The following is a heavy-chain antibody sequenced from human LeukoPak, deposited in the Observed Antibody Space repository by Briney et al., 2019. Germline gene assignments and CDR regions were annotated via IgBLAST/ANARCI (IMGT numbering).Heavy chain of an antibody. CDR1: GYTFTGYY. V-gene: IGHV1-2*06. J-gene: IGHJ4*02. Sequence: ASVKVSCKASGYTFTGYYMHWVRQAPGQGLEWMGRTNPNSGGTNYAQKFQGRVTMTRDTSISTAYMELSRLRSDDTAVYYCARDSGYSYGFDYWGQGTLVTVSS. CDR2: TNPNSGGT. CDR3: ARDSGYSYGFDY. D-gene: IGHD5-18*01.